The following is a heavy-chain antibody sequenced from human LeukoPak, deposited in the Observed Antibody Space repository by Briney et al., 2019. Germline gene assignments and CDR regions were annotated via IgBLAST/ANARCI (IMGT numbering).Heavy chain of an antibody. CDR2: IIPFLGIA. D-gene: IGHD5-12*01. CDR1: GGTFSSYA. J-gene: IGHJ4*02. V-gene: IGHV1-69*04. CDR3: ARDVSATISPLPDY. Sequence: SVKVSCKASGGTFSSYAISWVRQAPGQGLEWMGRIIPFLGIANYAQKFQGRVTITADKSTSTAYMELSSLRSEDTAVYYCARDVSATISPLPDYWGQGTLVTVSS.